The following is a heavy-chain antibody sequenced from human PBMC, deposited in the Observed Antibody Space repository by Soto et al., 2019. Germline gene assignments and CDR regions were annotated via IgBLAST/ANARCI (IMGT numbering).Heavy chain of an antibody. Sequence: SETLSLTCGISGDSISSPNWWTWVRQPPGEGLEWIGEIYHSGSTNYNPSLKSRVTISLDKSKNQFSLRLRSLTAADTAIYYCARHEVYSPFDYWGQGIMVTVSS. J-gene: IGHJ4*02. CDR3: ARHEVYSPFDY. CDR1: GDSISSPNW. V-gene: IGHV4-4*02. CDR2: IYHSGST. D-gene: IGHD2-15*01.